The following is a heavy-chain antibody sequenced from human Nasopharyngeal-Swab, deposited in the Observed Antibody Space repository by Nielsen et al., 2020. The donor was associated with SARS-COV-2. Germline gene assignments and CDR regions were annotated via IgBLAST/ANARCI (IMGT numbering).Heavy chain of an antibody. J-gene: IGHJ3*02. CDR1: GFTFSGST. CDR3: ARVNPVSGSYYDAFDI. V-gene: IGHV3-73*01. Sequence: GEALKISCAASGFTFSGSTMHLVRQACGKRLEWVGRIRSKADNYATAYAASVKGRFIISRDDSKNTAYLQMNSLKTEDTAVYYCARVNPVSGSYYDAFDIWGQGTMVTVSS. D-gene: IGHD1-26*01. CDR2: IRSKADNYAT.